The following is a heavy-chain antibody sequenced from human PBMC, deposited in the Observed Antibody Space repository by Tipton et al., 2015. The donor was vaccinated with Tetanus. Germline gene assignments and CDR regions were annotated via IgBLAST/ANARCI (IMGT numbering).Heavy chain of an antibody. Sequence: LRLSCAVSGFIFSNYRMNRVRQAPGKGLEWIGSVYNSGGTYYNPSLKSRVTISVDTSKNQFSLKLSSVTAADTAVYYCARIYDFWSGYYSDHWGQGTLVTVSS. CDR1: GFIFSNYR. V-gene: IGHV4-59*05. J-gene: IGHJ4*02. CDR3: ARIYDFWSGYYSDH. CDR2: VYNSGGT. D-gene: IGHD3-3*01.